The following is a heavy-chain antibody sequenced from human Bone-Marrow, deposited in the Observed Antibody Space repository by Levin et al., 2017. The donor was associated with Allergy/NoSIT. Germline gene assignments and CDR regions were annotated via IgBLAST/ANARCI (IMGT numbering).Heavy chain of an antibody. J-gene: IGHJ4*02. V-gene: IGHV3-23*01. D-gene: IGHD1-26*01. CDR2: ISNSGGST. CDR3: ARDREGDFDY. CDR1: GFTFSSYV. Sequence: GGSLRLSCAVSGFTFSSYVMNWVRQAPGKGLEWVSSISNSGGSTDYADSVKGRFTISGDNAKNTLYLQMNSLRAGDTAIYYCARDREGDFDYWGQGTLVTVSS.